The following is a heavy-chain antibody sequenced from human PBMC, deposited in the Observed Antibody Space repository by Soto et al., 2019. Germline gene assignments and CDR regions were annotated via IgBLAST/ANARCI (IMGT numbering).Heavy chain of an antibody. J-gene: IGHJ4*02. CDR1: GYTFTSYG. V-gene: IGHV1-18*01. CDR2: ISAYNGNT. Sequence: ASVKVSCKASGYTFTSYGISWVRQAPGQGLEWMGWISAYNGNTNYAQKLQGRVTMTTDTSTSTAYMELRSLRSDDTAVYYCARTEPLYYYDSSGRFDYWGQGTLVTVSS. D-gene: IGHD3-22*01. CDR3: ARTEPLYYYDSSGRFDY.